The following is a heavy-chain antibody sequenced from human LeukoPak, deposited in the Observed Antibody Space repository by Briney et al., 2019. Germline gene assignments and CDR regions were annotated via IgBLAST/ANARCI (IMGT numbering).Heavy chain of an antibody. V-gene: IGHV4-59*01. CDR1: DASISGYY. CDR3: ARDLGGIYFDY. CDR2: IHFSGST. J-gene: IGHJ4*02. Sequence: SSETLSLTCTVSDASISGYYWSWIRQPPGKGLEWIGSIHFSGSTNYNPSLRSRVTISVDTSKNQLSLKLSSVTAAHTAVYYCARDLGGIYFDYWGQGTLVIVSS. D-gene: IGHD1-26*01.